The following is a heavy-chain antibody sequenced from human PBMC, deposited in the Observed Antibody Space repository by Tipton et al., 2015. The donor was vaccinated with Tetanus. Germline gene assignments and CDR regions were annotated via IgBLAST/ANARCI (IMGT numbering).Heavy chain of an antibody. V-gene: IGHV3-7*04. D-gene: IGHD2-15*01. CDR1: GFTFSHHW. CDR3: VRGYSGDAL. CDR2: IRQDGDEK. J-gene: IGHJ4*02. Sequence: VQLVQSGGGVVQPGGSLRLSCEGSGFTFSHHWMSWVRQAPGKGLEWVANIRQDGDEKNYVDSVKGRFTISRDNTKSSVHLQMNSLREDDTAVYYCVRGYSGDALWGQGTRVTVSS.